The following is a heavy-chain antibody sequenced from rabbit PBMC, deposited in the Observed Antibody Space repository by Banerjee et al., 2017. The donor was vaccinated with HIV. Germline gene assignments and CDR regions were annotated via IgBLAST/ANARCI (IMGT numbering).Heavy chain of an antibody. Sequence: QSLEESGGDLVKPGASLTLTCTASGFSFSSASWIYWVRQAPGKGLEWIATIYAGSTGTTYYASWAKGRFTIPRTSSTRGTLQMTSLTAADTATYFCARDLAGVIGWNFNLWGPGTLVTVS. D-gene: IGHD4-1*01. CDR3: ARDLAGVIGWNFNL. V-gene: IGHV1S40*01. J-gene: IGHJ4*01. CDR1: GFSFSSASW. CDR2: IYAGSTGTT.